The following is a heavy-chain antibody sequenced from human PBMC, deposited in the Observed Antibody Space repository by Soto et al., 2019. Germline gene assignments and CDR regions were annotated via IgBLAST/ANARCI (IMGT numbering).Heavy chain of an antibody. Sequence: GGSLRLSCAASGFTFSSYGMHWVRQAPGKGLEWVAVIWYDGSNKYYADSVKGRFTISRDNSKNTLYLQMNSLRAEDTAVYYCARDPNWNYGLEELFDYWGQGTLVTVSS. CDR2: IWYDGSNK. J-gene: IGHJ4*02. D-gene: IGHD1-7*01. CDR1: GFTFSSYG. CDR3: ARDPNWNYGLEELFDY. V-gene: IGHV3-33*01.